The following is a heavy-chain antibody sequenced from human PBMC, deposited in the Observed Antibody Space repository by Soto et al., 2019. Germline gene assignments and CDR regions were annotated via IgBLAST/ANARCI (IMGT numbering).Heavy chain of an antibody. D-gene: IGHD1-26*01. J-gene: IGHJ5*02. V-gene: IGHV4-61*01. CDR1: GDSVSSGSYY. CDR3: ARIVGATMGRFEP. CDR2: IYYSGST. Sequence: QVQLQESSPGLVKPSETLSLTCTVSGDSVSSGSYYWSWIRQPPGKGLEWIGFIYYSGSTNYSPSLKSRVTASVDTSKNQFSLRLTSVTAADTAIYYCARIVGATMGRFEPWGQGTLVTVSS.